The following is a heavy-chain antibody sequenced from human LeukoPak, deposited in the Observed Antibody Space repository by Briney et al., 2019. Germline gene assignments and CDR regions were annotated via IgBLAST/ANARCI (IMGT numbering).Heavy chain of an antibody. CDR2: ISGSGDTT. CDR1: GFIFSNYA. D-gene: IGHD3-22*01. Sequence: PGGSLRLSCATSGFIFSNYAVNWVRQAPGKGLEWVSIISGSGDTTYYADSVKGRFTISRDNSKNTLYLQMNSLRAEDTAVYYCAKLIGMIVVVDEYFQHWGQGTLVTVSS. V-gene: IGHV3-23*01. J-gene: IGHJ1*01. CDR3: AKLIGMIVVVDEYFQH.